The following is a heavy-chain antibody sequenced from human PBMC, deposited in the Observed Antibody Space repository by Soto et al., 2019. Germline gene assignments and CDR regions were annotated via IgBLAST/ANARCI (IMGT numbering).Heavy chain of an antibody. V-gene: IGHV3-23*01. CDR1: GFTFSSYA. D-gene: IGHD7-27*01. J-gene: IGHJ3*02. CDR2: ISGSGVST. Sequence: GGSLRLSCAASGFTFSSYAMSWVRQAPGKGLEWVSAISGSGVSTYYADSVKGRFTISRDNSKNTLYLQMNSLRAEDMAVYYCARALGYAFDIWGQGTMVTVSS. CDR3: ARALGYAFDI.